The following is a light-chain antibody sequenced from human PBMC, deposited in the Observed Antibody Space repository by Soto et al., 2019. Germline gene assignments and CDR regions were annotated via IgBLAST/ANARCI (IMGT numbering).Light chain of an antibody. Sequence: QSALTQPPSVSGSPGQSVTISCTGTRSDVGAYNYVSWYQQHPGKPPKLMICDVSQRPSGVRDRFSGSKSGNTASLTISGLPAEDEADYFCCSCAGGYTHYDFGTGTKLNVL. CDR1: RSDVGAYNY. V-gene: IGLV2-11*01. CDR2: DVS. J-gene: IGLJ1*01. CDR3: CSCAGGYTHYD.